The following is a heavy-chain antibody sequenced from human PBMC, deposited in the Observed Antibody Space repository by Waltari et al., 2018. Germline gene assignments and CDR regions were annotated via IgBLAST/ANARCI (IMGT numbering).Heavy chain of an antibody. V-gene: IGHV3-9*03. D-gene: IGHD6-13*01. Sequence: EVQLVESGGGLVQPGRSLRLSCAASGFTFDDYAMHWVRQAPGKGLEWVSGISWNSGSIGYADSVKGRFTISRDNAKNSLYLQMNSLRAEDMALYYCAKDLSSSWYGTEGFDIWGQGTMVTVSS. J-gene: IGHJ3*02. CDR1: GFTFDDYA. CDR2: ISWNSGSI. CDR3: AKDLSSSWYGTEGFDI.